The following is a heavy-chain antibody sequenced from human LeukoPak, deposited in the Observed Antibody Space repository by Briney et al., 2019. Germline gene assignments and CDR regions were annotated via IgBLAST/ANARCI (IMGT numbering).Heavy chain of an antibody. J-gene: IGHJ3*02. CDR2: ISGSGGST. CDR1: GFTLRSYA. V-gene: IGHV3-23*01. Sequence: PGGSLRLSCAASGFTLRSYAMSWVRQAPGKGLEWVSAISGSGGSTYYAASVKGRFTISRDNSKNTLYLQMNSLRAEDTAVYYCAQNFDWSHGGAFDIWGQGTMVTVSS. CDR3: AQNFDWSHGGAFDI. D-gene: IGHD3-9*01.